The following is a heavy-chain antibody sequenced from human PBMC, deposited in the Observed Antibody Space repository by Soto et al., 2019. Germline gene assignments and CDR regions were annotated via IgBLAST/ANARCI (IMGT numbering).Heavy chain of an antibody. CDR1: GFTFSSYS. V-gene: IGHV3-21*01. Sequence: SRGSLRLSCAASGFTFSSYSMNWVRQAPGKGLEWVSSISSSSSYIYYADSVKGRFTISRDNAKNSLYLQMNSLRAEDTAVYYCARGRPGQRLVRDAFVIPCKGTLVT. J-gene: IGHJ3*02. CDR2: ISSSSSYI. CDR3: ARGRPGQRLVRDAFVI. D-gene: IGHD6-13*01.